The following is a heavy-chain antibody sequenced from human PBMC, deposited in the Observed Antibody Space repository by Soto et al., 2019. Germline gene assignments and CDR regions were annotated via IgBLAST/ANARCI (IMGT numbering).Heavy chain of an antibody. Sequence: PSETLSLTCTVSGGSISSSSYYWGWIRQPPGKGLEWIGSIYYSGSTYYNPSLKSRVTISVDTSKNQFSLKLSSVTAADTAVYYCARVYYDGSGSHIDYWGQGTLVTVS. CDR2: IYYSGST. D-gene: IGHD3-10*01. CDR1: GGSISSSSYY. J-gene: IGHJ4*02. V-gene: IGHV4-39*01. CDR3: ARVYYDGSGSHIDY.